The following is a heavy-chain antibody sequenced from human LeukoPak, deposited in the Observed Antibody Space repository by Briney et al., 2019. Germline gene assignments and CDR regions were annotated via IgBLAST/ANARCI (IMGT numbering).Heavy chain of an antibody. CDR3: ARARGYSGYEMGY. D-gene: IGHD5-12*01. J-gene: IGHJ4*02. Sequence: ASETLSLTCTVSGGSISSGGYYWSWIRQHPGKGLEWIGYIHYSGSTYYNPSLKSRVTISVDTSKKQFSLKLSSVTAADTAVYYCARARGYSGYEMGYWGQGTLVTVSS. CDR2: IHYSGST. CDR1: GGSISSGGYY. V-gene: IGHV4-31*03.